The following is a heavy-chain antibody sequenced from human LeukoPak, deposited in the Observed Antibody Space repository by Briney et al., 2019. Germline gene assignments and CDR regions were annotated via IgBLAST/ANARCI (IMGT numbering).Heavy chain of an antibody. Sequence: GGSLRLSCAASGFTVSSNYMSWVRQAPGKGLEWVSVIYSGGSTYYADSVKGRFTIPRDNSKNTLYLQMNSLRAEDTAVYYCARGSEYSSSPPPGDYWGQGTLVTVSS. CDR3: ARGSEYSSSPPPGDY. D-gene: IGHD6-6*01. J-gene: IGHJ4*02. CDR2: IYSGGST. CDR1: GFTVSSNY. V-gene: IGHV3-53*01.